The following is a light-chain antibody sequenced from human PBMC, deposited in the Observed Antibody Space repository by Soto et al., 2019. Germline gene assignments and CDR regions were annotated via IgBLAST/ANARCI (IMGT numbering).Light chain of an antibody. CDR2: END. Sequence: QSALTQPPSVSAAPGQKVAISCSGSTSNIGSNYVSWYQQVPGTAPKALIYENDKRPSGIPDRFSGSKSGTSATLGITGLQTGDEADYYCGTWDSSLSAYVFGTGTKVTVL. CDR3: GTWDSSLSAYV. J-gene: IGLJ1*01. V-gene: IGLV1-51*01. CDR1: TSNIGSNY.